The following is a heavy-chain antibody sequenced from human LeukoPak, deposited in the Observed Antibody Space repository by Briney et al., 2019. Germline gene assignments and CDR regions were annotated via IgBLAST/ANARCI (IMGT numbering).Heavy chain of an antibody. CDR2: ISGSGSST. CDR1: GFTFTSYA. V-gene: IGHV3-23*01. D-gene: IGHD2-8*01. Sequence: GGSLRLSCAASGFTFTSYAMNWVRQAPGKGLEWVSTISGSGSSTYYVDSVKGRFTISRDNAKSSLYLQMNSLRVEDTAVYYCTRGVTIVPDYWGQGTLVTVSS. J-gene: IGHJ4*02. CDR3: TRGVTIVPDY.